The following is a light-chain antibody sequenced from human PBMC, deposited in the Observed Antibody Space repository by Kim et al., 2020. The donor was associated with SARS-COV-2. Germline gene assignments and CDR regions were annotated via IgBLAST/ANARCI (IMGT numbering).Light chain of an antibody. V-gene: IGLV1-44*01. Sequence: PGQTVTISFSRSTSTIGSNTVHWYQHLPGTAPQLLIYSNDQRPSGVPARFSGSKSGTSASLAFSGLQSADEGDYYCAAWDDSLSVSIGGGTQLTVL. CDR1: TSTIGSNT. J-gene: IGLJ2*01. CDR2: SND. CDR3: AAWDDSLSVS.